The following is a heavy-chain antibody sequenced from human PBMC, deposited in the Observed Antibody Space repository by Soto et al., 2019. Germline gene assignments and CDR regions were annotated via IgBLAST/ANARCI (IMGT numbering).Heavy chain of an antibody. CDR2: ISYDGSNK. CDR1: GFTFSSYG. Sequence: QVQLVESGGGVVQPGRSLRLSCAASGFTFSSYGMHWVRQAPGKGLEWVAVISYDGSNKYYADSVKGRFTISRDNSKNTMYLQMNSLGAEDTAVYYCAKGLGESYGRWGQGTLVTVSS. V-gene: IGHV3-30*18. J-gene: IGHJ4*02. CDR3: AKGLGESYGR. D-gene: IGHD3-16*01.